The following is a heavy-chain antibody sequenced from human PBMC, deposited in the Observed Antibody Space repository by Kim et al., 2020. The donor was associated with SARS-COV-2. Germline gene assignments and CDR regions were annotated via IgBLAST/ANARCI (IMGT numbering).Heavy chain of an antibody. CDR3: ARGIRRPPTEQYYGMDV. J-gene: IGHJ6*02. Sequence: GGSLRLSCAASGFTFSSYSMNWVRQAPGKGLEWVSSISSSSSYIYYADSVKGRFTISRDNAKNSLYLQMNSLRAEDTAVYYCARGIRRPPTEQYYGMDVWGQGTTVTVSS. CDR1: GFTFSSYS. V-gene: IGHV3-21*01. CDR2: ISSSSSYI.